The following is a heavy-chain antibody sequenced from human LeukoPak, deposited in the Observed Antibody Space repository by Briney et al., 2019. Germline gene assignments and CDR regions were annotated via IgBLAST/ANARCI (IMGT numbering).Heavy chain of an antibody. CDR1: GITFSSYR. Sequence: PGGSLRLSCVAPGITFSSYRMNSVRQAPGKGLEWVSYISSASSTMYYADSVRGRFTISRDNAKNSLYLQMNSPRAEDTAVYYCASGVWGSPSRYFDHWGQGTLVTVSS. CDR3: ASGVWGSPSRYFDH. CDR2: ISSASSTM. V-gene: IGHV3-48*01. D-gene: IGHD6-6*01. J-gene: IGHJ4*02.